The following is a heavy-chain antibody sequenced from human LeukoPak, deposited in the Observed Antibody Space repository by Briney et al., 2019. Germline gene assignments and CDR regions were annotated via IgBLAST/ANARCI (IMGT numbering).Heavy chain of an antibody. CDR1: GDSINNYY. V-gene: IGHV4-59*01. Sequence: SETLSLTCAVSGDSINNYYWSWIRQPPGRGLEWIGYIYYSGSTDYNPSLRSRVTISVDTSKTHFSLKLRSVTAADTAVYFCATTWYYDSRGYLFEDWGHGTLVTVSS. J-gene: IGHJ4*01. D-gene: IGHD3-22*01. CDR3: ATTWYYDSRGYLFED. CDR2: IYYSGST.